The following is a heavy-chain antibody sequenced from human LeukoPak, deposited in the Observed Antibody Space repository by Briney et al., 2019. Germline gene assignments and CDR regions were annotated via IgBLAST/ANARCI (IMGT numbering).Heavy chain of an antibody. CDR2: IYPADSDT. CDR1: GYTFTNYW. J-gene: IGHJ6*02. Sequence: GESLKISCKGSGYTFTNYWIGWVRQMPGKGLEWMGIIYPADSDTRYSPSFEGQVTISADESISTAYLQLSSLKASDTAIYYGAKGFSGTYYGMDVWGQGTTVTVSS. CDR3: AKGFSGTYYGMDV. D-gene: IGHD3-10*01. V-gene: IGHV5-51*01.